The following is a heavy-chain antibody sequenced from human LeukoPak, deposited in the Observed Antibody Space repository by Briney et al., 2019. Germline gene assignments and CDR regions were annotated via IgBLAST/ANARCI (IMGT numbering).Heavy chain of an antibody. D-gene: IGHD3-22*01. V-gene: IGHV3-11*01. J-gene: IGHJ6*02. CDR2: ISSSGSTI. CDR3: ARAAPNYYDSSGLTSQSYYYYGMDV. Sequence: PGGSLRLSCAASGFTFSSYAMSWIRQAPGKGLEWVSYISSSGSTIYYADSVKGRFTISRDNAKNSLYLQMNSLRAEDTAVYYCARAAPNYYDSSGLTSQSYYYYGMDVWGQGTTVTVSS. CDR1: GFTFSSYA.